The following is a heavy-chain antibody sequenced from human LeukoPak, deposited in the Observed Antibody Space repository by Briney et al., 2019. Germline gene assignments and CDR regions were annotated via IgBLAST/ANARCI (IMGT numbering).Heavy chain of an antibody. CDR3: AKDYYYYGTTFDY. Sequence: GGSLRLSCAASGFTFSSYAMSWVRRAPGKGLEWVSAISGSGGSTYYADSVKGRFTISRDNSKNTLYLQMNSLRAEDTAVYYCAKDYYYYGTTFDYWGQGTLVTVSS. CDR2: ISGSGGST. CDR1: GFTFSSYA. J-gene: IGHJ4*02. D-gene: IGHD3-22*01. V-gene: IGHV3-23*01.